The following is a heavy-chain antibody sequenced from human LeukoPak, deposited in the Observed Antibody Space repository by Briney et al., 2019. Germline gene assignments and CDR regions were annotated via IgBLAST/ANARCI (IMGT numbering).Heavy chain of an antibody. J-gene: IGHJ4*02. D-gene: IGHD3-22*01. CDR1: GFTFSSYS. CDR2: ISSSSSTI. Sequence: GSLRLSCAASGFTFSSYSMNWVRQAPGKGLEWVSHISSSSSTIYYTDSVKGRFTISRDNAKNSLYLQMNSLRAEDTAVYYCARVVAVVTFDYWGQGTLVTVSS. CDR3: ARVVAVVTFDY. V-gene: IGHV3-48*01.